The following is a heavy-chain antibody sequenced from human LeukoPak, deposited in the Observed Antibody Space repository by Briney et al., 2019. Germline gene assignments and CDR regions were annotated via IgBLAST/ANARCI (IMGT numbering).Heavy chain of an antibody. CDR3: AKDQAPLRYFDWLFDY. D-gene: IGHD3-9*01. V-gene: IGHV3-23*01. J-gene: IGHJ4*02. CDR2: ITGDGSST. CDR1: GFTFNTYA. Sequence: GGSLRLSCAAAGFTFNTYAMAWVRQAPGKGLEWVSSITGDGSSTYYADSVKGRFTISRDNSKNTLYLQMNSLRAEDTAVYYCAKDQAPLRYFDWLFDYWGQGTLVTVSS.